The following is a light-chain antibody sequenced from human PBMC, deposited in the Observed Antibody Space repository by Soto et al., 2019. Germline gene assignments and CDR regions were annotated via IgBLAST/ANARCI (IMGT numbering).Light chain of an antibody. CDR3: QQYNSYSWT. V-gene: IGKV1-5*01. J-gene: IGKJ1*01. Sequence: DIQMTQSPSTLSASEGDRVTISCLASQSVSIWLAWYQQKPGKAPKLLIYDASTLESEVPSRFSGSRSGTEFTLTISSLQPDDFATYYCQQYNSYSWTFGQGTKG. CDR2: DAS. CDR1: QSVSIW.